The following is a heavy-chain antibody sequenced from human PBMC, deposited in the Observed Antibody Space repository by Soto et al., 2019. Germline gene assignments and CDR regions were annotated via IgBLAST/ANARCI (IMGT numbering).Heavy chain of an antibody. D-gene: IGHD3-10*01. Sequence: VQLQQWGAGLLKPSETLSLTCAVYGGSFSGYYWSWIRQPPGKGLEWIGEINHSGSTNYNPSLKSRVTITVDPSKNQFSLKLSSVTAADTAVYYCASRITMVRGGGWFDPWGQGTLVTVSS. J-gene: IGHJ5*02. CDR1: GGSFSGYY. CDR3: ASRITMVRGGGWFDP. CDR2: INHSGST. V-gene: IGHV4-34*01.